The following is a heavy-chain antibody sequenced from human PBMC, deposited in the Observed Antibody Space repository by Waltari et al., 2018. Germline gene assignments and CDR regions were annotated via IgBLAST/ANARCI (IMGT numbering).Heavy chain of an antibody. CDR1: GGSFRDYY. D-gene: IGHD3-22*01. Sequence: QVQLQLWGAGLLKPSETLSLTCAVHGGSFRDYYWTWIRQPPGMGLGWIGEIKHAGKTNYNPSLKSRVTLSIDTSKSQISLNLRSVTAADTAVYYCARPLPVGGYYWDLWAQGTLVTVSS. V-gene: IGHV4-34*01. CDR2: IKHAGKT. J-gene: IGHJ5*02. CDR3: ARPLPVGGYYWDL.